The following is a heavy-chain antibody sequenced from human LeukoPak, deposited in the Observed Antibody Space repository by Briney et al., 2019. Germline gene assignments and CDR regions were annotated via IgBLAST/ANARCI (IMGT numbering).Heavy chain of an antibody. CDR1: GFTFSSYA. J-gene: IGHJ4*02. Sequence: GGSLRLSCAASGFTFSSYAMSWVRQAPGKGLERVSAISGSGGSTYYADSVKGRFTISRDNSKNTLYLQMNSLRADDTAVYYCASSPPTGITVSYFDYWGQGTLVTVSS. CDR2: ISGSGGST. D-gene: IGHD4-17*01. CDR3: ASSPPTGITVSYFDY. V-gene: IGHV3-23*01.